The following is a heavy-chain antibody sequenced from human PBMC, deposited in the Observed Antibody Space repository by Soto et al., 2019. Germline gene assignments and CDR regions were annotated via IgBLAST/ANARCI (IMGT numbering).Heavy chain of an antibody. J-gene: IGHJ4*02. CDR3: ARDPDYGVYGTSAADDY. V-gene: IGHV1-3*05. D-gene: IGHD4-17*01. Sequence: QVQLVQSGAEEKKPGASVKVSCKASGYTFTSYAMHWVRQAPGQRLEWMGWINAGNGNTKYSQKFQGRVTITRDTAASRADRELRGLRSEDTAVYYWARDPDYGVYGTSAADDYWGQGTLVTVSS. CDR1: GYTFTSYA. CDR2: INAGNGNT.